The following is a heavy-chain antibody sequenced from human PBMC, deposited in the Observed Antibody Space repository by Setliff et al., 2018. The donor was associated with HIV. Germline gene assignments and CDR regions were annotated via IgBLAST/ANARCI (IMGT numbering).Heavy chain of an antibody. CDR1: GFIFSSYN. CDR2: ISSSSGTM. CDR3: ARSYGSGSYSRY. J-gene: IGHJ4*02. D-gene: IGHD3-10*01. V-gene: IGHV3-48*04. Sequence: GGSLRLSCVASGFIFSSYNMNWVRQPPGKGLEWVSYISSSSGTMYYADSVKTRLTISKDTSKNQVVLTMTNMDPVDTATYYCARSYGSGSYSRYWGQGTLVTVSS.